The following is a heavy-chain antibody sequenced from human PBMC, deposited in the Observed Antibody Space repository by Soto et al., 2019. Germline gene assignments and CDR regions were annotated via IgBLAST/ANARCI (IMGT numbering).Heavy chain of an antibody. J-gene: IGHJ4*02. Sequence: QVQLQESGPGLVKPSQTLSLTCTVSGGSISSGDYKWSWIRQPPGKGREWIGYIYYSGYNYNNPSLKSRVTMSVDTSKNLFSLKLSSVTAADPAVYYCARSDNYVPFEYWGQGTLVTVSS. CDR1: GGSISSGDYK. V-gene: IGHV4-30-4*01. CDR2: IYYSGYN. CDR3: ARSDNYVPFEY. D-gene: IGHD4-4*01.